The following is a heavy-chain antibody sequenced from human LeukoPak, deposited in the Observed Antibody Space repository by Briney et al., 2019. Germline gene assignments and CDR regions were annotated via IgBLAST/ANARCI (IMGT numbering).Heavy chain of an antibody. CDR2: INPSGGST. Sequence: ASVKVSCKASGYTFTSYYMHWVRQAPGQGLEWMGIINPSGGSTSYAQKFQGRVTMTRDTSTSTVYMELSSLRSEDTAVYYCARDFTVIVGATNYYYMDVWGKGTTVTVSS. CDR1: GYTFTSYY. J-gene: IGHJ6*03. D-gene: IGHD1-26*01. V-gene: IGHV1-46*01. CDR3: ARDFTVIVGATNYYYMDV.